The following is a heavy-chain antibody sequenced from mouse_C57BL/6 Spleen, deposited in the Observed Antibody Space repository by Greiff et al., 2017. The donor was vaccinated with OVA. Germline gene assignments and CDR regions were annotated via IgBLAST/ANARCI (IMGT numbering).Heavy chain of an antibody. J-gene: IGHJ4*01. CDR2: ILTGSGST. Sequence: VQLQQSGAELMKPGASVKLSCKATGYTFTGYWIEWVKQRPGHGLEWIGEILTGSGSTNYKEKFKGKATFTADTSSNTAYMQLSSLTTEDSAIYYCARNDGYYEDYAMDYWGQGTSVTVSS. D-gene: IGHD2-3*01. CDR3: ARNDGYYEDYAMDY. V-gene: IGHV1-9*01. CDR1: GYTFTGYW.